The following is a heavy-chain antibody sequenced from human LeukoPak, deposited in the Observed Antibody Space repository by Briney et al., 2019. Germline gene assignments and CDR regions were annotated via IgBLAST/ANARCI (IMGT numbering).Heavy chain of an antibody. Sequence: ASVKVSCKASGYTFTSYDINWVRQAPGQGLEWMGWINPNSGGTNYAQKFQGRVTMTRDTSISTAYMELSRLRSDDTAVYYCAREGGGWLQRYFDYWGQGTLVTVSS. CDR2: INPNSGGT. D-gene: IGHD5-24*01. V-gene: IGHV1-2*02. CDR3: AREGGGWLQRYFDY. J-gene: IGHJ4*02. CDR1: GYTFTSYD.